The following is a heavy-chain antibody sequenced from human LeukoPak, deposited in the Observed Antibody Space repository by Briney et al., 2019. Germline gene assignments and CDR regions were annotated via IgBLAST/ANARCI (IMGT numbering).Heavy chain of an antibody. J-gene: IGHJ5*02. Sequence: PSETLSLTCTVSGGSISSGSYYWSWIRQPDGKGLEWIGRSYIRGSTDYNPSLKSRITISVDPSKTQSSLKLNSVTAADTAVYYCARIGYGSGSPTNLWGQGTLVTVSS. V-gene: IGHV4-61*02. D-gene: IGHD3-10*01. CDR1: GGSISSGSYY. CDR3: ARIGYGSGSPTNL. CDR2: SYIRGST.